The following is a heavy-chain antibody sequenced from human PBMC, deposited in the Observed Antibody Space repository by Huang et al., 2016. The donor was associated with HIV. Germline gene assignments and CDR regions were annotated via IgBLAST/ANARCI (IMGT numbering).Heavy chain of an antibody. CDR3: VRGPRYVSADWYARLRNYWFFDL. CDR1: GGSFTNYY. J-gene: IGHJ2*01. V-gene: IGHV4-34*01. Sequence: QQQLQQWGAGLLKPSETLSLTCAVYGGSFTNYYWGWIRQPPGKGLEWIGEINTGGRRQYSPARKSRVTISLDTSKNQVSLKLTSGSAADTAVYYCVRGPRYVSADWYARLRNYWFFDLWGRGSLVSVSS. CDR2: INTGGRR. D-gene: IGHD3-9*01.